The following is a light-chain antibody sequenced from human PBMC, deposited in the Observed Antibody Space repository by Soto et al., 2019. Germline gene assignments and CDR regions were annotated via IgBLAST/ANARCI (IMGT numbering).Light chain of an antibody. CDR1: NGDVGGYNY. CDR3: SSYTSSGTWV. CDR2: EVT. V-gene: IGLV2-14*01. J-gene: IGLJ3*02. Sequence: QSALTQPASVSGSPGQSITVSCTGTNGDVGGYNYVSWYQQHPGEVPKLLIYEVTNRPSGVSNRFSASKSVNTASLTISGLQAEDEADYYCSSYTSSGTWVFGGGTKLTVL.